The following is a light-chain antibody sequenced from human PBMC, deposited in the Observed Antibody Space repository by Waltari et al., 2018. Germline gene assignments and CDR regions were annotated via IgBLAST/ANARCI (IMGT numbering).Light chain of an antibody. CDR1: RSITEN. Sequence: EIRLTQFPAIVYVSPGERVTLSCRASRSITENLAWFQQKPGQAPRPLIYGASSRATGIPARFTSSGSGTEFTLTISSLQSEDFAVYFCQQYNPWPPITFGGGTRVENK. J-gene: IGKJ4*01. CDR2: GAS. CDR3: QQYNPWPPIT. V-gene: IGKV3-15*01.